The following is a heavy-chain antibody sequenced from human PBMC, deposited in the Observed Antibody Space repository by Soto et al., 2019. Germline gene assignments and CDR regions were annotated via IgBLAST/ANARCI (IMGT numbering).Heavy chain of an antibody. D-gene: IGHD1-7*01. Sequence: PGGSVGLAFEASGVACGTYWMRRVRQAPGKGLEWVANIKQDGSEKYYVDSVKGRFTISRDNAKNSLYLQMNSLRAEDTAVYYCARDANWTYRDYWGQGP. J-gene: IGHJ4*02. CDR3: ARDANWTYRDY. CDR2: IKQDGSEK. V-gene: IGHV3-7*01. CDR1: GVACGTYW.